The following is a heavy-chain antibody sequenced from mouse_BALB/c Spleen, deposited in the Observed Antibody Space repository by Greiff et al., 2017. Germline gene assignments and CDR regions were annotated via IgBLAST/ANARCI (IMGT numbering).Heavy chain of an antibody. Sequence: EVHLVESGGDLVKPGGSLKLSCAASGFTFSSYGMSWVRQTPDKRLEWVATISSGGSYTYYPDSVKGRFTISRDNAKNTLYLQMSSLKSEDTAMYYCARREIYGRFFAYWGQGTLVTVSA. CDR2: ISSGGSYT. D-gene: IGHD1-1*01. J-gene: IGHJ3*01. CDR3: ARREIYGRFFAY. V-gene: IGHV5-6*01. CDR1: GFTFSSYG.